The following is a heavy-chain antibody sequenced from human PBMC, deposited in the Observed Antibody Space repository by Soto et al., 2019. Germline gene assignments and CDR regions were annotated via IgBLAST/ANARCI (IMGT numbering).Heavy chain of an antibody. CDR3: ALHRGRIAVAGIAEYFQH. CDR2: ISGSGGST. D-gene: IGHD6-19*01. Sequence: GGSLRLSCAASGFTFSSYAMSWVRQAPGKGLEWVSAISGSGGSTYYADSVKGRFTISRDNSKNTLYLQMNSLRAEDTAVYYCALHRGRIAVAGIAEYFQHWGQGTLVTVSS. J-gene: IGHJ1*01. V-gene: IGHV3-23*01. CDR1: GFTFSSYA.